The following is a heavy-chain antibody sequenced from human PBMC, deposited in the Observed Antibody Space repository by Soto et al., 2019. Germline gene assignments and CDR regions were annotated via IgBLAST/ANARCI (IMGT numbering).Heavy chain of an antibody. CDR3: ARLARYDILTGYYSWFDP. CDR2: INPNSGGT. D-gene: IGHD3-9*01. Sequence: GASVKVSCKASGYTFTGYYMHWVRQAPGQGLEWMGWINPNSGGTNYAQKFQGRVTMTRDTSISTAYMELSRLRSDDTAVYHCARLARYDILTGYYSWFDPWGQGTLVTVSS. J-gene: IGHJ5*02. CDR1: GYTFTGYY. V-gene: IGHV1-2*02.